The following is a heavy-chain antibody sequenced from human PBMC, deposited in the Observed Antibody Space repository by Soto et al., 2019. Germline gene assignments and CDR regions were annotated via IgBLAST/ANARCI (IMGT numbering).Heavy chain of an antibody. CDR2: ISPRDSLM. D-gene: IGHD4-17*01. J-gene: IGHJ4*02. Sequence: GESLYLSCAASGYSVTGNCIFWVRQVPGTGLQWMGRISPRDSLMYYSLSFQGRVTISADKTISTAYRQWRRLTASNTAIYYCARRYGDYGMGCWGPGTRVTVS. CDR3: ARRYGDYGMGC. V-gene: IGHV5-10-1*01. CDR1: GYSVTGNC.